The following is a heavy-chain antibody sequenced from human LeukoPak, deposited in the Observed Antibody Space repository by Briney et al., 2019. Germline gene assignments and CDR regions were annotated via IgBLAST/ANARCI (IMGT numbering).Heavy chain of an antibody. CDR3: AREGGDGGYYDY. V-gene: IGHV3-33*01. Sequence: GGSLRLSCAASGFTFSSYGMHWVRQAPGKGLEWVAVIWYDGSNKYYADSVKGRFTISRDNSKNTLYLQMNSLRPEDMAEYYCAREGGDGGYYDYWGQGTLVTVSS. CDR1: GFTFSSYG. CDR2: IWYDGSNK. J-gene: IGHJ4*02. D-gene: IGHD2-15*01.